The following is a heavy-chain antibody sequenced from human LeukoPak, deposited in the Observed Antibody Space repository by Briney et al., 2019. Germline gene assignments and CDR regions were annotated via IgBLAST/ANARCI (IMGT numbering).Heavy chain of an antibody. CDR1: GGTFSSYA. CDR3: ATEASDSSGYSTFDY. V-gene: IGHV1-24*01. Sequence: GASVKVSCKASGGTFSSYAISWVRQAPGQGLEWMGGFDPEDGETIYAQKFQGRVTMTEDTSTDTAYMELSSLRSEDTAVYYCATEASDSSGYSTFDYWGQGTLVTVSS. D-gene: IGHD3-22*01. CDR2: FDPEDGET. J-gene: IGHJ4*02.